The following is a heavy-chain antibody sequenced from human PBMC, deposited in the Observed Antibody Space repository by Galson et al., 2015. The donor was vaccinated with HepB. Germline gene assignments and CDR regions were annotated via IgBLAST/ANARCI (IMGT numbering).Heavy chain of an antibody. J-gene: IGHJ4*02. V-gene: IGHV3-21*01. CDR2: ISSNSFHI. CDR1: GFTFSGYS. CDR3: ARDQFSFGYY. Sequence: SLRLSCAASGFTFSGYSMNWVRQAPGKGLEWVSSISSNSFHIYYSDSVKGRFTISRDNAKNSLFLQMTSLRAEDTAVYYCARDQFSFGYYWGQGTLVTVSS. D-gene: IGHD5-18*01.